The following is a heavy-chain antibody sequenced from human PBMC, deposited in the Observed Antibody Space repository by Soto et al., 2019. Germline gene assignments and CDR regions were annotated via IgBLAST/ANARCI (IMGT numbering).Heavy chain of an antibody. CDR3: ARGGSGWYSHIDY. Sequence: QVQLVESGGGVVQPRRSLRLSCAASGFTFSSYAMHWVRQAPGKGLEWVAVISYDGSNKYYADSVKGRFTISRDNSKNTLYLQMNSLRAEDTAVYYCARGGSGWYSHIDYWGQGTLVTVSS. V-gene: IGHV3-30-3*01. CDR1: GFTFSSYA. J-gene: IGHJ4*02. CDR2: ISYDGSNK. D-gene: IGHD6-19*01.